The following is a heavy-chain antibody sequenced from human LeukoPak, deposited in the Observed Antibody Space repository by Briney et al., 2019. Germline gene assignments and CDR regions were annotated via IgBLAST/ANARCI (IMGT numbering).Heavy chain of an antibody. CDR3: ARQYCSSTSCSGLDY. V-gene: IGHV1-69*01. CDR1: GGTLSSY. J-gene: IGHJ4*02. D-gene: IGHD2-2*01. Sequence: SVKVSCKASGGTLSSYISWVRQAPGQGLEWMGGIIPIFGTENYAQKLQGRVTITADESTSTVYMELSGLRSEDTAVYYCARQYCSSTSCSGLDYWGQGTLVTVSS. CDR2: IIPIFGTE.